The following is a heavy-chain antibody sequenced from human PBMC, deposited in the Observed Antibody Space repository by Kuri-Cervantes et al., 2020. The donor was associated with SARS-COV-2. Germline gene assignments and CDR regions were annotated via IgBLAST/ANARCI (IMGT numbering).Heavy chain of an antibody. D-gene: IGHD4-23*01. CDR3: ARSGDYGGYYFDY. CDR2: IYTSGST. CDR1: GGSFSGYY. J-gene: IGHJ4*02. Sequence: SETLSLTCAVYGGSFSGYYWSWIRQPAGKGLEWIGRIYTSGSTNYNPSLKSRVTISVDTSKNQFSLKLSSVTAADTAVYYCARSGDYGGYYFDYWGQGTLVTVSS. V-gene: IGHV4-59*10.